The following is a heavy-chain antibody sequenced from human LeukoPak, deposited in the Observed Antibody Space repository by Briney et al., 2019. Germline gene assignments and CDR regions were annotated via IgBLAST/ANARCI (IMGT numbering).Heavy chain of an antibody. J-gene: IGHJ5*02. D-gene: IGHD3-10*01. CDR3: AREFGANWFDP. V-gene: IGHV4-4*08. CDR2: VYDGGNT. CDR1: GAGISTHF. Sequence: SETLSLTCSVSGAGISTHFWTWIRQPPGKGLEWIGHVYDGGNTNYNPSLKSPVTISADTSKNQFSLKVTSVTAADTAVYYCAREFGANWFDPWGQGTLVTVSS.